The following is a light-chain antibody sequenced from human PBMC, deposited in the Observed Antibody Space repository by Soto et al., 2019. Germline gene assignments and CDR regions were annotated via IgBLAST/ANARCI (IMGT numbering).Light chain of an antibody. V-gene: IGKV3-20*01. Sequence: WMHSRRTLSXXVGDXATLXXRASQRVSNNCLAWYRQKPGLAPRLLIYGASNMSTGIPYTFSGSESGTDLTLDISRRESEGFGVYCSEQYDGFGTFFESTKVDIK. CDR2: GAS. J-gene: IGKJ4*02. CDR1: QRVSNNC. CDR3: EQYDGFGT.